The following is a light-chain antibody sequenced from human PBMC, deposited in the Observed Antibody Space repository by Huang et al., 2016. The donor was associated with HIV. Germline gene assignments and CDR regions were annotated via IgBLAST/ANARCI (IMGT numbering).Light chain of an antibody. CDR3: QQRFT. Sequence: EIVLAQSPATLSLSPGQRATLSCRASQSISTFLAWYQQKPGQAPRRLIYNATNRATGIPARISGSGSGTDFTLTFSRLEPEDFAIYYCQQRFTFGPGTKVDI. CDR1: QSISTF. V-gene: IGKV3-11*01. CDR2: NAT. J-gene: IGKJ3*01.